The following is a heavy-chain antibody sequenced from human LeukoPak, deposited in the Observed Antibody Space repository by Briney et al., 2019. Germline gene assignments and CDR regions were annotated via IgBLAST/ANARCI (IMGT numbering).Heavy chain of an antibody. CDR2: IYYSGST. V-gene: IGHV4-39*01. Sequence: SETLSLTCTVSGGSISSGSYYWGWIRQPPGKGLEWIGSIYYSGSTYYNPSLKSRVTISVDTSKNQFSLKLSSVTAADTAVYYCARPREYSSSYWFDPWGQGTLVTVSS. CDR3: ARPREYSSSYWFDP. J-gene: IGHJ5*02. CDR1: GGSISSGSYY. D-gene: IGHD6-6*01.